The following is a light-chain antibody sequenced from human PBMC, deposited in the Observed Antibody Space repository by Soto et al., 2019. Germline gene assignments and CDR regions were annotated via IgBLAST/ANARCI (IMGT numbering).Light chain of an antibody. CDR2: EVR. CDR1: SSDVGSYNL. J-gene: IGLJ1*01. CDR3: CSYAGSSTFPYV. Sequence: QSALTQPASVSGSPGQSITISCTGTSSDVGSYNLVSWYQQHPGKAPKLMIYEVRKRPSGVSNRFSGSKSGNTASLTISGLQAEDEADYYCCSYAGSSTFPYVFGTGTKLTVL. V-gene: IGLV2-23*02.